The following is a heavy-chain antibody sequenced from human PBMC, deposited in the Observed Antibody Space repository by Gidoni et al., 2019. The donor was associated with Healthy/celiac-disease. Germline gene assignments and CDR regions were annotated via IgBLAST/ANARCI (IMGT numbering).Heavy chain of an antibody. J-gene: IGHJ5*02. Sequence: NPSLKSRVTISVDTSKNQFSLKLSSVTAADTAVYYCARSDTAMVTGWFDPWGQGTLVTVSS. V-gene: IGHV4-39*01. D-gene: IGHD5-18*01. CDR3: ARSDTAMVTGWFDP.